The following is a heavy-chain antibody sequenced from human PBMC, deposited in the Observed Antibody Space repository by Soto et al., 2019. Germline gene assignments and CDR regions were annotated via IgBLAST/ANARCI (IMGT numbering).Heavy chain of an antibody. J-gene: IGHJ4*02. CDR2: LWYDGSNK. Sequence: QVQLVESGGGVVQPGRSLRLSCAASGFTFSSYGMHWVRQAPGKGLEWVAVLWYDGSNKYYADSVKGRFTISRDNSKNTLYLQKNSLRAEDTAVYYCARDYDILTGASYYFDYWGQGTLVTVSS. V-gene: IGHV3-33*01. CDR3: ARDYDILTGASYYFDY. CDR1: GFTFSSYG. D-gene: IGHD3-9*01.